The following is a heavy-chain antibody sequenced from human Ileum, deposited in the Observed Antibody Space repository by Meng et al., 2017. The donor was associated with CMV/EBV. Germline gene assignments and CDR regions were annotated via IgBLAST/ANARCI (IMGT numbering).Heavy chain of an antibody. Sequence: GESLKISCAASGFTFNNAWMSWVRQAPGKGLEWVANTNQDGGETYYVDSVKGRFTISRDNAKNSLYLQMNSLRVEDTAVYYCARITTFGVGLHGMDVWGQGTTVIVSS. CDR3: ARITTFGVGLHGMDV. CDR2: TNQDGGET. D-gene: IGHD3-3*01. J-gene: IGHJ6*02. V-gene: IGHV3-7*01. CDR1: GFTFNNAW.